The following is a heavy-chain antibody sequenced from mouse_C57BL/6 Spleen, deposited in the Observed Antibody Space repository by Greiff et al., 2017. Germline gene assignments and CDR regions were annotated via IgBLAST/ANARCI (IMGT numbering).Heavy chain of an antibody. V-gene: IGHV1-15*01. CDR3: TRDYYGSSDEAMDY. CDR2: IEPETGGT. D-gene: IGHD1-1*01. J-gene: IGHJ4*01. Sequence: VQLQQSGAELVRPGASVTLSCKASGYTFTDYEMHWVKQTPVHGLEWIGTIEPETGGTAYNQKFKGKAILTADKSSSTAYMELRSLTSEDSAVYYCTRDYYGSSDEAMDYWGQGTSVTVSS. CDR1: GYTFTDYE.